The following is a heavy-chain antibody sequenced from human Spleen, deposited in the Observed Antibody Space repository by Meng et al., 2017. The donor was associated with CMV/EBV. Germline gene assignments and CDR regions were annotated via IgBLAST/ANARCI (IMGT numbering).Heavy chain of an antibody. CDR3: ARDMADWLLHY. J-gene: IGHJ4*02. CDR1: GFTFTDYY. V-gene: IGHV1-2*02. CDR2: INPDSGGS. Sequence: QVQLGQSGAGVKKPGASVKVSCKTSGFTFTDYYINWVRQAPGQGLEWMGWINPDSGGSKSAQKFQGRVTMTRDTSISTAYMELSGLRSGDTAVYYCARDMADWLLHYWGQGTLVTVSS. D-gene: IGHD3-9*01.